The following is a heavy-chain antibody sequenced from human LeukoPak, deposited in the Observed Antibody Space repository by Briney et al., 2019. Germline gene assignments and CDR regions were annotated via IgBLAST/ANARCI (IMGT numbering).Heavy chain of an antibody. CDR1: GFTFSSYS. CDR2: ISSSSSYI. V-gene: IGHV3-21*01. CDR3: ANLDPVMLSSSAEKNWFDP. J-gene: IGHJ5*02. D-gene: IGHD6-13*01. Sequence: GGSLRLSCAASGFTFSSYSMNWVRQAPGKGLEWVSSISSSSSYIYYADSVKGRFTISRDNAKHSLYRQMNSLRAEDTAVYNCANLDPVMLSSSAEKNWFDPWGQGTLVTVSS.